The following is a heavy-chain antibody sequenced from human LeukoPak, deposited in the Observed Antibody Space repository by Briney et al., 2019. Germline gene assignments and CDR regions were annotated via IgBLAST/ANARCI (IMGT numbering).Heavy chain of an antibody. CDR2: ISGSGGST. CDR3: AKDKTLGYCSGGSCYFGY. D-gene: IGHD2-15*01. V-gene: IGHV3-23*01. CDR1: GFTFSSYA. J-gene: IGHJ4*02. Sequence: GGSLRLSCAASGFTFSSYAMSWVRQAPGKGLEWVSAISGSGGSTYYADSVKGRFTISRDNSKNTLYLQMNSLRAEDTAVYYCAKDKTLGYCSGGSCYFGYWGQGTLVTVSS.